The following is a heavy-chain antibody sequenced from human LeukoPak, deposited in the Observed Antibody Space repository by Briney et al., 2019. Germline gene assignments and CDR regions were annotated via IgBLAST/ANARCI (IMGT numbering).Heavy chain of an antibody. D-gene: IGHD6-13*01. CDR2: IIPILGIA. J-gene: IGHJ6*02. Sequence: ASVKVSCEASGGTFSSYAISWVRQAPGQGLEWMGRIIPILGIANYAQKFQGRVTITADKSTSTAYMELRSLRSEDTAVYYCARDPGQQPCLFNYYYGMDVWGQGTTVTVSS. CDR1: GGTFSSYA. CDR3: ARDPGQQPCLFNYYYGMDV. V-gene: IGHV1-69*04.